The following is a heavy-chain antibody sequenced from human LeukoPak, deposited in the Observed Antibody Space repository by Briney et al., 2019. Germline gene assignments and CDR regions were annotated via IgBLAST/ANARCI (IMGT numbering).Heavy chain of an antibody. CDR2: IRSDGSDT. V-gene: IGHV3-23*01. CDR1: GFTFSSYA. Sequence: PGGSLRLSCAASGFTFSSYAMNWVRQAPGKGLEWVSTIRSDGSDTYYADSVRGRFTISRDNSKYTLYLQMNSLRAEDTAVYYCAKDMSRVGTEPDLMPGAFDIWGQGTMVTVSS. CDR3: AKDMSRVGTEPDLMPGAFDI. J-gene: IGHJ3*02. D-gene: IGHD4-23*01.